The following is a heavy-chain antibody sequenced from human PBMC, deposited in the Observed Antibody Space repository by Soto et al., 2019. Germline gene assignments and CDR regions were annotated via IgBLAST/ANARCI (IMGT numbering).Heavy chain of an antibody. V-gene: IGHV3-33*01. D-gene: IGHD3-22*01. CDR1: GFTFSSYG. CDR2: IWYDGSNK. Sequence: GGSLRLSCAASGFTFSSYGMHWVRQAPGKGLEWVAVIWYDGSNKYYADSVKGRFTISRDNSKNTLYLQMNSLRAEDTAVYYCAREYYYDSSGYYDDYWGQGTLVTVSS. CDR3: AREYYYDSSGYYDDY. J-gene: IGHJ4*02.